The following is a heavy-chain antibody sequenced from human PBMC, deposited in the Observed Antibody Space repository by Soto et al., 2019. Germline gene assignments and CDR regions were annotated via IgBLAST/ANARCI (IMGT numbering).Heavy chain of an antibody. CDR2: ISGSGGST. Sequence: GGSLRLSCAASGFTFSSYAMSWVRQAPGKGLEWVSAISGSGGSTYYADSVKGRFTISRDNSKNTLYLQMNSLRAEDTAVYYCAKDRGLGITFGGVIVEYYFDYWGQGTLVTVSS. D-gene: IGHD3-16*02. V-gene: IGHV3-23*01. CDR1: GFTFSSYA. J-gene: IGHJ4*02. CDR3: AKDRGLGITFGGVIVEYYFDY.